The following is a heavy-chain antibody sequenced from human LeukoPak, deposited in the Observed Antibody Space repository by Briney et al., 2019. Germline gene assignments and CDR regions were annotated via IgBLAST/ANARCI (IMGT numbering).Heavy chain of an antibody. D-gene: IGHD2-2*01. Sequence: GESLKISCKCSGYSFTNYWIGWVRPMPGKGLEWMGIIYPGDSDTKYSPSFQGQVTISADKSISTAYLQWSSLKASDTAMYYCAKQGTTLNFDPWGQGTLVTVSS. CDR1: GYSFTNYW. CDR2: IYPGDSDT. J-gene: IGHJ5*02. V-gene: IGHV5-51*01. CDR3: AKQGTTLNFDP.